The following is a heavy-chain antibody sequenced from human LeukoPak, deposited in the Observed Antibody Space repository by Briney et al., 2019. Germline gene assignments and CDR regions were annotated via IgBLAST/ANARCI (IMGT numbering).Heavy chain of an antibody. CDR3: ARESYSSSSAFDY. V-gene: IGHV4-59*01. Sequence: SETLSLTCTVSGGSISSYYWSWIRQPPGKGLEWIGYIYYSGSTNYNPSLKSRVTISVDTSKNQFSLKLSSVTAADTAVYYCARESYSSSSAFDYWGQGTLVTVSS. J-gene: IGHJ4*02. CDR2: IYYSGST. CDR1: GGSISSYY. D-gene: IGHD6-6*01.